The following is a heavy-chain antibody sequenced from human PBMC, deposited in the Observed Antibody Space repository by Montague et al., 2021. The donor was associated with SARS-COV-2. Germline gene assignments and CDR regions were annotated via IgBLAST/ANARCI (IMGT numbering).Heavy chain of an antibody. CDR2: TYYRSKWSN. V-gene: IGHV6-1*01. Sequence: CAISGDSVSSNSVSWNWIRQSPSRGLEWLGRTYYRSKWSNEYALSVKSRITITPDTSKNQLSLQLTPVTPEDTAVYYCTRAVCGVQDYWGQGSLVTVSS. J-gene: IGHJ4*02. CDR3: TRAVCGVQDY. D-gene: IGHD3-10*01. CDR1: GDSVSSNSVS.